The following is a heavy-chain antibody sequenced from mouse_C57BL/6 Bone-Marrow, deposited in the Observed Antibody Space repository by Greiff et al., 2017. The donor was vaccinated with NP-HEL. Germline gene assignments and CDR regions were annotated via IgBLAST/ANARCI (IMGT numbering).Heavy chain of an antibody. V-gene: IGHV1-81*01. J-gene: IGHJ2*01. D-gene: IGHD2-5*01. CDR3: ARFPYYSNYGY. Sequence: QVQLQQSGAELARPGASVKLSCKASGYTFTGYGISWVKQRTGQGLEWIGEIYPRSGNTYYNEKFKGKATLTADKSSSTAYMELRSLTSEDSAVYFCARFPYYSNYGYWGQGTTLTVSS. CDR1: GYTFTGYG. CDR2: IYPRSGNT.